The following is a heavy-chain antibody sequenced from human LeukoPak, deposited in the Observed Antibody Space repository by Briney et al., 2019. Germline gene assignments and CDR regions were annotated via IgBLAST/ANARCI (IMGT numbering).Heavy chain of an antibody. J-gene: IGHJ4*02. CDR2: INSDGSST. CDR1: GFTFSSYW. Sequence: GGSLRLSCAASGFTFSSYWMHWVRHAPGKGLVWFSRINSDGSSTSYADSVKGRFTISRDNAKNTLYLQMNSLRAEDTAVYYCARDGRVKFRDFDYWGQGTLVTVSS. V-gene: IGHV3-74*01. D-gene: IGHD4-11*01. CDR3: ARDGRVKFRDFDY.